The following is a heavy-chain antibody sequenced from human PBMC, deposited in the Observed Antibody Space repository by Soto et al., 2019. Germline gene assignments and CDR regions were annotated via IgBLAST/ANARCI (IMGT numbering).Heavy chain of an antibody. CDR1: GGSFSSFS. V-gene: IGHV1-69*01. CDR3: TSFDSNGYYPQNHY. J-gene: IGHJ4*02. Sequence: QVILAQSGAEVKKPGSSVKVSCKVSGGSFSSFSINWVRQAPGQRFEWMGGIIPILGTANFTQKFQDRVTFTADESTATAYMTLSSLTSEDTAFYCCTSFDSNGYYPQNHYWGPGTQVTVSS. D-gene: IGHD3-22*01. CDR2: IIPILGTA.